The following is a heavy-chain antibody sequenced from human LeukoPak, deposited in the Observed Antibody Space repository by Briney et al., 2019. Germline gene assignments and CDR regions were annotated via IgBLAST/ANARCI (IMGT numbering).Heavy chain of an antibody. D-gene: IGHD3-10*01. Sequence: GGSLRLSCAASGFTFRSYWMHWVRQPPGKGLVWVSRINSDGSSTAYADSVKGRFTISRDNAKNSLYLQMNSLRAEDAAVYYCARDPPMNYYGSGSYYNVIYYFDYWGQGTLVTVSS. CDR1: GFTFRSYW. V-gene: IGHV3-74*01. J-gene: IGHJ4*02. CDR3: ARDPPMNYYGSGSYYNVIYYFDY. CDR2: INSDGSST.